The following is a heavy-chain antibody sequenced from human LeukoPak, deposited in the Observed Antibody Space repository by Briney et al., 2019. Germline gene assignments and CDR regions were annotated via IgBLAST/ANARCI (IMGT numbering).Heavy chain of an antibody. Sequence: ASVKVSCKASGYTFIVHYIHWVRQAPGQGLKWMGWVNPSSGGTNYAQKFQDRVTMTRDTSINTAYMELSSLRSDDTAVYYCARTRTGKPDFWGQGTLVTVSS. CDR3: ARTRTGKPDF. D-gene: IGHD1-14*01. CDR2: VNPSSGGT. CDR1: GYTFIVHY. V-gene: IGHV1-2*02. J-gene: IGHJ4*02.